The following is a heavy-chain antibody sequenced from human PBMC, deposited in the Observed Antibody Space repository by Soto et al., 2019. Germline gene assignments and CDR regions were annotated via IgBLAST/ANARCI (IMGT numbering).Heavy chain of an antibody. V-gene: IGHV3-21*01. CDR3: ARDNSGWFGELSSPNYYYGMDV. CDR2: ISSSSSYI. CDR1: TFSSYS. Sequence: TFSSYSMNWVRQAPGKGLEWVSSISSSSSYIYYADSVKGRFTISRDNAKNSLYLQMNSLRAEDTAVYYCARDNSGWFGELSSPNYYYGMDVWGQGTTVTVSS. J-gene: IGHJ6*02. D-gene: IGHD3-10*01.